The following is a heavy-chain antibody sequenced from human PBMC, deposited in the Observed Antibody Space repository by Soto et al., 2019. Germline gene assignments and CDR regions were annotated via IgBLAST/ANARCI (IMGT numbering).Heavy chain of an antibody. V-gene: IGHV3-15*01. CDR2: IKSKTDGGTT. CDR1: GFTFSNAW. J-gene: IGHJ4*02. CDR3: TTTYYDFWSGYLVPSS. D-gene: IGHD3-3*01. Sequence: PGGSLRLSCAASGFTFSNAWMSWVRQAPGKGLEWVGRIKSKTDGGTTDYAAPVKGRFTISRDDSKNTLYLQMNSLKTEDTAVYYCTTTYYDFWSGYLVPSSWGQGTLVTVSS.